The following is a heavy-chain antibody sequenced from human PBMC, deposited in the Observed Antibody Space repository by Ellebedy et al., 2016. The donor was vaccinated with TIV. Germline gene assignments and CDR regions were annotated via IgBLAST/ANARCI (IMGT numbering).Heavy chain of an antibody. D-gene: IGHD3-10*01. J-gene: IGHJ5*02. CDR3: ARGEELLWFGDLWLKWFDP. CDR2: ISTYNGNA. Sequence: ASVKVSCKASGYTFTSYGITWVRLAPGQGLEWMGWISTYNGNAHYAQKFQGRVTMTVDRSTRIANMELRNLRSDDTAVYYCARGEELLWFGDLWLKWFDPWGQGTLVTVSS. V-gene: IGHV1-18*04. CDR1: GYTFTSYG.